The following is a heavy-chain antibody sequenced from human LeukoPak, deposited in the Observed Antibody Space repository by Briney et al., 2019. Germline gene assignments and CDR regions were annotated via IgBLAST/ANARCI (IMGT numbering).Heavy chain of an antibody. CDR3: ARQPRYCSSTSCYRRNSAAFDI. J-gene: IGHJ3*02. CDR1: GYSFTSYW. Sequence: GESLKISCKGSGYSFTSYWIGRVRQMPGKGLEWMGIIYPGDSDTRYSPSFQGQVTISADKSISTAYLQWSSLKASHTAMYYCARQPRYCSSTSCYRRNSAAFDIWGQGTMVTVSS. V-gene: IGHV5-51*01. CDR2: IYPGDSDT. D-gene: IGHD2-2*01.